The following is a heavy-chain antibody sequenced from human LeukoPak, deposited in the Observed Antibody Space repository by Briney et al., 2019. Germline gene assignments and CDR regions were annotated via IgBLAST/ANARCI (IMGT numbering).Heavy chain of an antibody. J-gene: IGHJ4*02. D-gene: IGHD2-2*01. CDR3: ARGYPGVVPAAHPDF. V-gene: IGHV1-3*01. Sequence: ASVKVSCKASGYTFTTYAIHWVRQAPGQGLQWMGWISVGDGNTNYSQKFQGRVTLTRDTSSSTAYMELPSLISEETAVYYCARGYPGVVPAAHPDFRGQGTPVPVSS. CDR1: GYTFTTYA. CDR2: ISVGDGNT.